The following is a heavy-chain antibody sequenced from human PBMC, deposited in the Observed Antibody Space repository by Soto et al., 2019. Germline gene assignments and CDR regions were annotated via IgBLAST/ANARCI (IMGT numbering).Heavy chain of an antibody. CDR3: ASLGYCSGGSCYSDYYYGMDV. D-gene: IGHD2-15*01. Sequence: GGSLRLSCAASGFTFSSYGMHWVRQAPGKGLEWVAVIWYDGSNKYYADSVKGRFTISRDNSKNTLYLQMNSLRAEDTAVYYCASLGYCSGGSCYSDYYYGMDVWGQGTTVTVSS. CDR2: IWYDGSNK. J-gene: IGHJ6*02. CDR1: GFTFSSYG. V-gene: IGHV3-33*01.